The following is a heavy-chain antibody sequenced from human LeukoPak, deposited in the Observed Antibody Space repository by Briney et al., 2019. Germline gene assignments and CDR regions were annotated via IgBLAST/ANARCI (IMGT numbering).Heavy chain of an antibody. CDR1: GFTFGDYA. Sequence: PGGSLRLSCSASGFTFGDYAMSWVRQAPGKGLEWVGLIRSKAYGGTTEYAASVKGRFTISRDDPKSIAYLQMNSLKTEDTAVYYCTRTHYYFSGPSWFDPWGQGTLVTVSS. CDR3: TRTHYYFSGPSWFDP. CDR2: IRSKAYGGTT. V-gene: IGHV3-49*04. J-gene: IGHJ5*02. D-gene: IGHD3-10*01.